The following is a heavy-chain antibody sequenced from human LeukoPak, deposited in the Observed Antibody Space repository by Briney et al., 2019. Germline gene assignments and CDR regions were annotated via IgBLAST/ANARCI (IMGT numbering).Heavy chain of an antibody. J-gene: IGHJ4*02. Sequence: GASVKVSCKASGGTFSSYAISWVRQAPGQRLEWMGGIIPIFGTANYAQKFQGRVTITADKSTSTAYMELSSLRSEDTAVYYCAREERGYDILTGYLGYWGQGTLVTVSS. CDR3: AREERGYDILTGYLGY. V-gene: IGHV1-69*06. D-gene: IGHD3-9*01. CDR1: GGTFSSYA. CDR2: IIPIFGTA.